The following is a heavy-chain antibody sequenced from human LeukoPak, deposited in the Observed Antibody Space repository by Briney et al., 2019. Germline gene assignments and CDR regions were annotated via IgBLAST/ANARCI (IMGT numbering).Heavy chain of an antibody. CDR1: GGSFTSYG. CDR2: IIPIYGRA. CDR3: ARSNYGSGSYNPYYFDY. V-gene: IGHV1-69*04. Sequence: SVKVSCKASGGSFTSYGISWVRQAPGQGLEWMGKIIPIYGRANYGQKFQGRVTMTRDTSTSTVYMELSSLRSEDTAVYYCARSNYGSGSYNPYYFDYWGQGTLVTVSS. D-gene: IGHD3-10*01. J-gene: IGHJ4*02.